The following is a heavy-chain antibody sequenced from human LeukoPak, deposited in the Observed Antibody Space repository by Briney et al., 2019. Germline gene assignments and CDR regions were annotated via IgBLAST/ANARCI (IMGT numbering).Heavy chain of an antibody. CDR1: GFTFSSYW. CDR3: ARVAYSSSSKPIDY. D-gene: IGHD6-6*01. CDR2: INTDGSST. Sequence: AGGSLRLSCAASGFTFSSYWMHWVRQAPGKGLVWVSRINTDGSSTSYADSVKGRFTISRDNAKNTLYLQMNSLRAEDTAVYYCARVAYSSSSKPIDYWGQGTLVTVSS. J-gene: IGHJ4*02. V-gene: IGHV3-74*01.